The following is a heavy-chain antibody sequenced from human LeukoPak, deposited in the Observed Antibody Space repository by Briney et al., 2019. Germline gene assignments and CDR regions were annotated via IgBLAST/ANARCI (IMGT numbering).Heavy chain of an antibody. V-gene: IGHV3-23*01. CDR1: GFGFSDSY. CDR2: ISGSGGST. J-gene: IGHJ4*02. Sequence: PGGSLRLSCVVSGFGFSDSYMTWIRQTPGKGLEWVSAISGSGGSTYYADSVKGRFTISRDNSKNTLYLQMNSLRAEDTAVYYCAKDLTVVVVAARGYFDYWGQGTLVTVSS. D-gene: IGHD2-15*01. CDR3: AKDLTVVVVAARGYFDY.